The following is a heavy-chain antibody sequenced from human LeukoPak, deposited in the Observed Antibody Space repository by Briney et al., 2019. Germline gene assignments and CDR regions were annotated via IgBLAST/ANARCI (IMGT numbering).Heavy chain of an antibody. V-gene: IGHV1-2*02. Sequence: ASVKVSCKASGYTFTGYYMHWVRQAPGQGLEWMGWNNPNSGGTNYAQKFQGRVTMTRDTSISTAYMELSRLRSDDTAVYYCARARCSSTSCYRGRDWFDPWGQGTLVTVSS. CDR1: GYTFTGYY. CDR2: NNPNSGGT. CDR3: ARARCSSTSCYRGRDWFDP. D-gene: IGHD2-2*01. J-gene: IGHJ5*02.